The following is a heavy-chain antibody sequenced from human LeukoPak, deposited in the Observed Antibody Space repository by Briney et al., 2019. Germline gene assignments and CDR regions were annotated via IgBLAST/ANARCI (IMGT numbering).Heavy chain of an antibody. CDR1: GGTFSSYT. CDR2: MNPNSGNT. V-gene: IGHV1-8*02. D-gene: IGHD3-22*01. J-gene: IGHJ4*02. Sequence: GASVKVSCKASGGTFSSYTISWVRQAPGQGLEWMGWMNPNSGNTGYAQKFQGRVTMTRNTSINTAYMELSSLRSEDTAVYYCARVYSRRSSGYYYADYWGQGTLVTVSS. CDR3: ARVYSRRSSGYYYADY.